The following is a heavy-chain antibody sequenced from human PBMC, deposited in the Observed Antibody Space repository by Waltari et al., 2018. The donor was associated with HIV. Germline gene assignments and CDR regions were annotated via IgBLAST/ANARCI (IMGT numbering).Heavy chain of an antibody. J-gene: IGHJ4*02. Sequence: QVQLVESGGCVVQPWRSMRLPCAASGFTFSRYGLHWVRQGPGKGLEWVAVIWYDGSNKYYADSVKGRFTISRDNSKNTLYLQMNSLRAEDTAVYYCARRVDSSLDYWGQGTLVTVSS. CDR2: IWYDGSNK. D-gene: IGHD3-22*01. CDR1: GFTFSRYG. CDR3: ARRVDSSLDY. V-gene: IGHV3-33*01.